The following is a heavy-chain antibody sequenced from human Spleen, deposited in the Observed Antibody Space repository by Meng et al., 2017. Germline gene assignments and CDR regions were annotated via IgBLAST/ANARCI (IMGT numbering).Heavy chain of an antibody. V-gene: IGHV3-30*03. CDR3: AGGYYYGDY. CDR1: GFTFSSYG. Sequence: VHLLESGGDLVQPGGSLRLSCAASGFTFSSYGMHWVRQAPGKGLEWVAGISHDGSNKYYADSVKGRFTISRDNSKNTLYLQMNSLRAEDTAVYYCAGGYYYGDYWGHGTLVTVSS. J-gene: IGHJ4*01. CDR2: ISHDGSNK. D-gene: IGHD3-22*01.